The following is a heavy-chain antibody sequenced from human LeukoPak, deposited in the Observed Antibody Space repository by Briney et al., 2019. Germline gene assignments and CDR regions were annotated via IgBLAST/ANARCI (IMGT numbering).Heavy chain of an antibody. CDR3: ARDWKQGGF. CDR1: GFTFSSYA. V-gene: IGHV3-23*01. D-gene: IGHD3-16*01. J-gene: IGHJ4*02. Sequence: GGSLRLSCAASGFTFSSYAMSWVRQAPGKGLEWVSVISGSGGRTSHADSVKGRITVSRDNSKNTLYLQMNSLRAEDTAVYYCARDWKQGGFWGQGTLVTVSS. CDR2: ISGSGGRT.